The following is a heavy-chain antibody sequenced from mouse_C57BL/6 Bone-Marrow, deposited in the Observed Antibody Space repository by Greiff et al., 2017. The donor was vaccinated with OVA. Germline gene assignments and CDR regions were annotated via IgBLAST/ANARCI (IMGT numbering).Heavy chain of an antibody. Sequence: QVHVKQPGAELVRPGSSVKLSCKASGYTFTSYWMHWVKQRPIQGLEWIGNIDPSDSETHYNQKFKDKATLTVDKSSSTAYMQLSSLTSEDSAVYYCARDGGLPSWFAYWGQGTLVTVSA. CDR1: GYTFTSYW. V-gene: IGHV1-52*01. CDR2: IDPSDSET. J-gene: IGHJ3*01. D-gene: IGHD2-2*01. CDR3: ARDGGLPSWFAY.